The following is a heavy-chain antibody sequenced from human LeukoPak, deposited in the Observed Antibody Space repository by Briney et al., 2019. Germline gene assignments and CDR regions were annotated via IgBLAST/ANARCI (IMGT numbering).Heavy chain of an antibody. Sequence: GASVKVSCKASGYNFISYYMHWVRQAPRQGLEWMGIISPSGGSTSYAQKFQDRVTMTRDTSTSTVYMELSSLKSEDTAVYYCAREDVVLVDAVRYYYYGMDVWGQGTTVTVSS. D-gene: IGHD2-8*01. V-gene: IGHV1-46*01. CDR2: ISPSGGST. CDR1: GYNFISYY. CDR3: AREDVVLVDAVRYYYYGMDV. J-gene: IGHJ6*02.